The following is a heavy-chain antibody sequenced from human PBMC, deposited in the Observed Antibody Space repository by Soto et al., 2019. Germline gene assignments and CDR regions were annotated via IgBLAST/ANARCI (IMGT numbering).Heavy chain of an antibody. CDR2: INPNSGGT. D-gene: IGHD6-6*01. V-gene: IGHV1-2*02. CDR1: GYTFTGYY. CDR3: ARVEYSSSSYYYYYYGMDV. Sequence: ASVKVSCKASGYTFTGYYMHWVRQAPGQGLEWMGWINPNSGGTNYAQKFQGRVTMTRDTSISTAYVELSRLRSDDTAVYYCARVEYSSSSYYYYYYGMDVWGQGTTVTVSS. J-gene: IGHJ6*02.